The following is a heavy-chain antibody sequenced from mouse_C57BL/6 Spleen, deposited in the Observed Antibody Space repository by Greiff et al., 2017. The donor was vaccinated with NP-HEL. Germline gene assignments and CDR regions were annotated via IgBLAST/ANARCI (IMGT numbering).Heavy chain of an antibody. Sequence: EVKLMESGAELVKPGASVKLSCTASGFNIKDYYMHWVKQRTEQGLEWIGRIDPEDGETKYDPKFQGKATLTADTSSNTDYLQLSSLTYEDTAVYYCARRYYASRTGDMDYWGQGTSVTVSS. J-gene: IGHJ4*01. CDR3: ARRYYASRTGDMDY. CDR1: GFNIKDYY. D-gene: IGHD1-1*01. CDR2: IDPEDGET. V-gene: IGHV14-2*01.